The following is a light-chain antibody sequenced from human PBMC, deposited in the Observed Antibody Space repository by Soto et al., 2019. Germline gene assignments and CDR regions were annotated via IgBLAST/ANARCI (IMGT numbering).Light chain of an antibody. CDR2: QDS. J-gene: IGLJ2*01. CDR1: KLGDKY. V-gene: IGLV3-1*01. Sequence: SYELTQPPSVSVSPGQTASITCSGDKLGDKYACWYQQKPGQSPVLVIYQDSKRPSGIPERFSGSNSGNTATLTISGTQAIDEADYYCQAWDSHSMVFGGGTNLTVL. CDR3: QAWDSHSMV.